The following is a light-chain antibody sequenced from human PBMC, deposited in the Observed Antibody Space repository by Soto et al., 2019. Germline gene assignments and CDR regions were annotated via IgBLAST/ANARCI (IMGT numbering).Light chain of an antibody. CDR1: QSVNSN. J-gene: IGKJ1*01. V-gene: IGKV3-15*01. CDR2: GAS. CDR3: QQYNKWPLT. Sequence: EIVMTQSPATLSVSPGERATLSCRASQSVNSNLAWFQQKPGQAPRLLMYGASSRATGIPARFTGSGSGTEFTLTISSLQSEDFAVYFCQQYNKWPLTFGQGTKVEI.